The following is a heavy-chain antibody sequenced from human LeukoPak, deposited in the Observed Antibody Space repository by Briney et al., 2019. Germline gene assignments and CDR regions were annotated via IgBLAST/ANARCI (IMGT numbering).Heavy chain of an antibody. D-gene: IGHD6-19*01. J-gene: IGHJ4*02. V-gene: IGHV4-59*02. CDR2: FYNSGRS. CDR1: DDSVSDYY. Sequence: SETLSLTCAVSDDSVSDYYRGWIRQPPGKGLEWIGYFYNSGRSTYNPSLKSRVTISAHTSKNHFSLKLNSVTTADTAVYYCTRIAVWGPTAQPYFDYWGQGTLVTVSS. CDR3: TRIAVWGPTAQPYFDY.